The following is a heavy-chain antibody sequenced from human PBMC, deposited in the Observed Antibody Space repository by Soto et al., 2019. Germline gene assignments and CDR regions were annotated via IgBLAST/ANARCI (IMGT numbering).Heavy chain of an antibody. CDR3: VKDRVALAGFDV. CDR1: GVSISSAF. Sequence: TWETLSLTCSVSGVSISSAFWSWIRQPAGKGLEYIGRFYADTSANENPSLKSRLSMSRDMSKNQLSLRLTSVTAADTGVYYCVKDRVALAGFDVWGHGTLVTVSS. CDR2: FYADTSA. J-gene: IGHJ4*01. V-gene: IGHV4-4*07. D-gene: IGHD6-19*01.